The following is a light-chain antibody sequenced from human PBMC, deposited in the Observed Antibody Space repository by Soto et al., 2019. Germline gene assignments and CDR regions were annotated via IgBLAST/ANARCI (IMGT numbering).Light chain of an antibody. J-gene: IGLJ1*01. CDR3: SSYAGINNVGV. CDR1: SSDVGGYKY. V-gene: IGLV2-8*01. CDR2: EVN. Sequence: QSALTQPPSASGSPGQSVTISCTGTSSDVGGYKYVSWYQQHPGKAPKLMIFEVNKRPSGVPDRFSGSKSGNTASLTVSGLQAEDEADYYCSSYAGINNVGVFGPGTKLTVL.